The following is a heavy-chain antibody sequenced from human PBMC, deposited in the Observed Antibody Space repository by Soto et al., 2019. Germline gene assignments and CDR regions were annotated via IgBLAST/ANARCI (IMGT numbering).Heavy chain of an antibody. V-gene: IGHV3-7*01. CDR2: IKQDGSEK. CDR1: GFTFSSYW. CDR3: ASTFTAFDI. J-gene: IGHJ3*02. Sequence: EVQLVESGGGLVQPGGSLRLSCAASGFTFSSYWMSWVRQAPGKGLEWVANIKQDGSEKYYVDAVKGRFTISRDNAKNSLYLQMNSLSAEDTAVYYCASTFTAFDIWGQGTMVTVSS.